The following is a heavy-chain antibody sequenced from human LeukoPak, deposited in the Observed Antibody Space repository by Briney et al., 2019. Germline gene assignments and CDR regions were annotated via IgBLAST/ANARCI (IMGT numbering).Heavy chain of an antibody. J-gene: IGHJ4*02. CDR3: VREDTPATANY. V-gene: IGHV3-30*04. D-gene: IGHD2-21*02. CDR2: ISYDGSNK. Sequence: GGSLRLSCAASGLTFSSYAMHWVRQAPGKGLEWVAVISYDGSNKYYADSVKGRFTISRDNSKDTLFLQMHSLRPGDTAVYYCVREDTPATANYWGQGTLVTISS. CDR1: GLTFSSYA.